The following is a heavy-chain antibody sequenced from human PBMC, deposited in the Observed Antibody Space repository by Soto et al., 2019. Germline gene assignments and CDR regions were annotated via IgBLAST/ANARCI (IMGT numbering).Heavy chain of an antibody. CDR2: AYHNGLT. Sequence: QVQLQESGPGLVKPSGTLSLTCAVSGDSVTSNVWWSGVRQPPGKGLEWIGEAYHNGLTDYNPSLKSRVTMSVDTSKNEVSLKLTSLTAADTAIYYCARDAAVPGESDRFDYWGQGTLVTVSS. J-gene: IGHJ4*02. V-gene: IGHV4-4*02. CDR3: ARDAAVPGESDRFDY. D-gene: IGHD6-19*01. CDR1: GDSVTSNVW.